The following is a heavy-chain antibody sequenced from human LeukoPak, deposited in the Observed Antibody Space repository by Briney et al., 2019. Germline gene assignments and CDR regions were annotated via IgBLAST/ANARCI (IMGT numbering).Heavy chain of an antibody. CDR2: IYYSGST. CDR1: GGSISSYY. Sequence: SETLSLTCTVSGGSISSYYWSWIRQPPGKGLEWIGYIYYSGSTNYNPSLKSRVTISVDTSKNQFSPKLSSVTAADTAVYYCATSGYSYGSFDYWGQGTLVTVSS. CDR3: ATSGYSYGSFDY. V-gene: IGHV4-59*01. J-gene: IGHJ4*02. D-gene: IGHD5-18*01.